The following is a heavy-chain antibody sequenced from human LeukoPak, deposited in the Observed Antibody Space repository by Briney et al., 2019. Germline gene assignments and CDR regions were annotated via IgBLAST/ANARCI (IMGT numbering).Heavy chain of an antibody. CDR1: GYTFTSYD. V-gene: IGHV1-8*01. CDR2: MNPNSGNT. D-gene: IGHD3-9*01. J-gene: IGHJ6*03. Sequence: EASVKVSCKASGYTFTSYDINWVRQATGQGLEWMGWMNPNSGNTGYAQKFQGRVTMTRNTSISTAYMELSSLRSEDTAVYYCARVYYDILTGRYYYYMDVWGKGTTVTISS. CDR3: ARVYYDILTGRYYYYMDV.